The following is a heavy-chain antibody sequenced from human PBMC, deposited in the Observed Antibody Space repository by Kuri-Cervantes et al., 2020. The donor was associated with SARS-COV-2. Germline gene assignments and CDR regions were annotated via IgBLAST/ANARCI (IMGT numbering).Heavy chain of an antibody. CDR1: GFTFSSYS. V-gene: IGHV3-21*01. D-gene: IGHD1-14*01. J-gene: IGHJ4*02. CDR2: ISSSSSYI. CDR3: ARTDPQLPHLIY. Sequence: GESLKISCAASGFTFSSYSMNWVRQAPGKGLEWVSSISSSSSYIYYADSVKSRFTISRDNAKNSLYLQMNSLRAEDTAVYYCARTDPQLPHLIYWGQGTLVTVSS.